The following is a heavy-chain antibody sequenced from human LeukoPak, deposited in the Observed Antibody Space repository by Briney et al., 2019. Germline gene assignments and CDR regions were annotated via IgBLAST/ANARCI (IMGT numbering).Heavy chain of an antibody. D-gene: IGHD2-21*01. CDR2: IWYDGSHK. Sequence: GGSLRLSCAASGFTFTSYGMHWVRQAPGKGLEWVAMIWYDGSHKKYADSVEGRFSISRDTSKNTLYLQMNSLRADDTAVYYCARGIPIPPTHPIDYWGQGSLVTVSS. J-gene: IGHJ4*02. CDR1: GFTFTSYG. V-gene: IGHV3-33*08. CDR3: ARGIPIPPTHPIDY.